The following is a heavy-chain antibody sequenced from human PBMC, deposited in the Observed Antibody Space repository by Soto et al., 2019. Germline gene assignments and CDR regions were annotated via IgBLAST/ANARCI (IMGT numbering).Heavy chain of an antibody. Sequence: SETLSLTCTVSGGSISSYYWSWIRQPPGKGLEWIGYIYYRGSTNYNPSLKSRVTISVDTSKNQFSLKLSSVTAADTAVYYCARHQNDYIWGSYRPSDYYMDVWGKGTTVTVSS. CDR1: GGSISSYY. D-gene: IGHD3-16*02. CDR2: IYYRGST. J-gene: IGHJ6*03. V-gene: IGHV4-59*08. CDR3: ARHQNDYIWGSYRPSDYYMDV.